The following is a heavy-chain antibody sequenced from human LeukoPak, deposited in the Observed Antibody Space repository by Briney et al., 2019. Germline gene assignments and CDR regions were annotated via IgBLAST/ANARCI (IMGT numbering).Heavy chain of an antibody. CDR3: ASGMTAMVY. V-gene: IGHV3-7*01. Sequence: GGSLRLSCAASGGTFSKFYMNWVRQAPGKGLEWVANIKQDGRETGYVDSVKGRFTISRDNAKNSLSLHMNNLRVEDTAVYYCASGMTAMVYWGQGTLVTVSS. CDR2: IKQDGRET. J-gene: IGHJ4*02. CDR1: GGTFSKFY. D-gene: IGHD4-23*01.